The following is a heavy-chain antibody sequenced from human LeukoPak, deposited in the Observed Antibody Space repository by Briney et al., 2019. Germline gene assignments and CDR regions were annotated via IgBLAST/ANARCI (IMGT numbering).Heavy chain of an antibody. Sequence: GGSLRLSCAASGFTFSGSAMHWVRQASGKGLAWVGRIRSKANSYATAYAASVKGRFTISRDDSKNTAYLQMNSLKTEDTAVYYCTRRGYYDSSGYHKDYWGQGTLVTVSS. D-gene: IGHD3-22*01. CDR2: IRSKANSYAT. CDR3: TRRGYYDSSGYHKDY. CDR1: GFTFSGSA. J-gene: IGHJ4*02. V-gene: IGHV3-73*01.